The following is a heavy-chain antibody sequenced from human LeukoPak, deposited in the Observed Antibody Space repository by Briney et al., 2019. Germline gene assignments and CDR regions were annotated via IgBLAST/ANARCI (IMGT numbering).Heavy chain of an antibody. V-gene: IGHV3-74*01. CDR3: ASRIGYCSGGSCLP. CDR2: INSDGSST. D-gene: IGHD2-15*01. Sequence: GGSLGLSCAASGFTFSSYWMHWVRQAPGKGLVWVSRINSDGSSTSYADSVKGRFTISRDNAKNTLYLQMNSLRAEDTAVYYCASRIGYCSGGSCLPSGQGTLVTVSS. CDR1: GFTFSSYW. J-gene: IGHJ5*02.